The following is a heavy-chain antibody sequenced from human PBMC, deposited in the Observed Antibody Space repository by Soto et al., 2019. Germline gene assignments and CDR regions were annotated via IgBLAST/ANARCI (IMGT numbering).Heavy chain of an antibody. CDR1: GGSISSYY. J-gene: IGHJ3*02. Sequence: SETLSLTCTVSGGSISSYYWSWIRQPPGKGLEWIGYIYYSGSTNYNPSLKSRVTISVDTSKNQFSLKLSSVTAADTAVYYCARVALYYDILTGYYGPTYDAFDIWGQGTMVTVSS. V-gene: IGHV4-59*01. CDR2: IYYSGST. CDR3: ARVALYYDILTGYYGPTYDAFDI. D-gene: IGHD3-9*01.